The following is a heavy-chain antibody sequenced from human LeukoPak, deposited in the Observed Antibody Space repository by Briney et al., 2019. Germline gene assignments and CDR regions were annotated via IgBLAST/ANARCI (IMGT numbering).Heavy chain of an antibody. CDR1: GGSISSGDYY. J-gene: IGHJ4*02. Sequence: SETLSLTCTVSGGSISSGDYYWSWIRQPPGKGLEWIGYIYYSGSTYYNPSLKSRVTISVDMSKNQFSPKLSSVTAADTAVYYCAREYSYGYYFDYWGQGTLVTVSS. CDR3: AREYSYGYYFDY. CDR2: IYYSGST. D-gene: IGHD5-18*01. V-gene: IGHV4-30-4*01.